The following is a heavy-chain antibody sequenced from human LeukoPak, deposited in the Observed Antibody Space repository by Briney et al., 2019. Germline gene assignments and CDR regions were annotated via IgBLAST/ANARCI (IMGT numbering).Heavy chain of an antibody. CDR3: ARDRGTRDGYNYLDY. D-gene: IGHD5-24*01. CDR2: IYYSGST. Sequence: SETLSLTCTVSGGSISSHYWSWIRQPPGKGLEWIGYIYYSGSTNFNPSLKSRVTISVDTSKNQFSLKLSSVTAADTAVYYCARDRGTRDGYNYLDYWGQGTLVTVSS. J-gene: IGHJ4*02. V-gene: IGHV4-59*11. CDR1: GGSISSHY.